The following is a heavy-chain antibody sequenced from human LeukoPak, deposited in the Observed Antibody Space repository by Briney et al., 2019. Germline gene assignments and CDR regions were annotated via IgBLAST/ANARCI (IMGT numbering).Heavy chain of an antibody. V-gene: IGHV3-53*01. D-gene: IGHD4-17*01. J-gene: IGHJ4*02. CDR3: AKGGTVTDYYFDY. CDR1: GFTVSHNY. CDR2: IYRGGST. Sequence: GGSLRLSCVVSGFTVSHNYMTWVRQAPGKGLEWVSVIYRGGSTFYADSVKGRFTISRDNSKNTLYIQMNSLRAEDTAVYYCAKGGTVTDYYFDYWGQGTLVTVSS.